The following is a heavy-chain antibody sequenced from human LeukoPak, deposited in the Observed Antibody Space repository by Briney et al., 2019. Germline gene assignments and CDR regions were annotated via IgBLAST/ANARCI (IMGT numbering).Heavy chain of an antibody. CDR3: ARFRTSKWLIDY. Sequence: SETLSLTCTVSGGSINNYYWSWIRQPPGKALEWIGYIYYSGSTNYNPSLKSRVTISVDTSKNQFSLKLSSVTAADTAVYYCARFRTSKWLIDYWGQGPLVTVSS. V-gene: IGHV4-59*12. CDR2: IYYSGST. J-gene: IGHJ4*02. CDR1: GGSINNYY. D-gene: IGHD5-12*01.